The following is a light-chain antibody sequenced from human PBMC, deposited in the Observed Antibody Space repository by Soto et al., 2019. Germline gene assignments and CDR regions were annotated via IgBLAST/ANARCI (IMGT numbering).Light chain of an antibody. CDR3: QTWGTGVV. J-gene: IGLJ2*01. CDR2: VNCDGSH. CDR1: SGHSSYA. V-gene: IGLV4-69*01. Sequence: QPVLTQSPSASASLGASVKLTCTLSSGHSSYAIAWHQQQPEKGPRYLMKVNCDGSHIKGDGIPERFSGSTSGAERYLTISSLQSEDEADYYCQTWGTGVVFGGGTKLTVL.